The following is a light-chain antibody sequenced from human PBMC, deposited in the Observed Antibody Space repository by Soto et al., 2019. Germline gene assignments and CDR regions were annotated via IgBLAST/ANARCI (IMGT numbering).Light chain of an antibody. V-gene: IGKV1-9*01. CDR1: QGINDY. CDR2: AAS. CDR3: QQFNTYPLT. J-gene: IGKJ4*01. Sequence: DIQLTQSPSFLSASVGDRVTITCRASQGINDYLAWYQQKPGKAPKLLIYAASTLQSEVPSRFSGSASGTEFTLTISSLQPEDFATYYCQQFNTYPLTFGGGTKVELK.